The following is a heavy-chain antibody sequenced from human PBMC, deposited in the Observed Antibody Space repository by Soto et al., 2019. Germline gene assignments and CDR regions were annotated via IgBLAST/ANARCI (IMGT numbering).Heavy chain of an antibody. D-gene: IGHD3-10*01. J-gene: IGHJ3*01. CDR1: GGSISSYY. V-gene: IGHV4-59*01. CDR3: ARVWGGACDF. CDR2: LYYSGCT. Sequence: QVQLQESGPVLVKPSETLSLTCTVSGGSISSYYCSWIRQPPGKGLEWTGYLYYSGCTTYYPSLMSRVTLPADTSKNQCSLKLSSVTAAETAVYYCARVWGGACDFWRQGTMVTVSS.